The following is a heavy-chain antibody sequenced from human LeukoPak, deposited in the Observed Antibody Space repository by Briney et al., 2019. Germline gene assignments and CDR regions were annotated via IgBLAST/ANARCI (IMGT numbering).Heavy chain of an antibody. V-gene: IGHV4-39*07. D-gene: IGHD3-22*01. J-gene: IGHJ5*02. CDR1: GGSISSSSYY. CDR2: IYYSGST. Sequence: SETLSLTCTVSGGSISSSSYYWGWIRQPQGKGLEWIGSIYYSGSTYYNPSLKSRVTISVDTSKNQFSLKLSSVTAADTAVYYCARDRYYYDSSGTRWFDPWGQGTLVTVSS. CDR3: ARDRYYYDSSGTRWFDP.